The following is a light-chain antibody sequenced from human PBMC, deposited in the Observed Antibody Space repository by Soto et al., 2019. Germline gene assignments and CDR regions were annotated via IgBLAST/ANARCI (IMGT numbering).Light chain of an antibody. CDR2: EAT. CDR3: TSYTITSPYV. J-gene: IGLJ1*01. V-gene: IGLV2-14*01. CDR1: SSDIGRYNF. Sequence: CTGTSSDIGRYNFVSWYQHHPGKAPKLIIYEATKRPSGVSYRFSGSKSGNTASLTISGLQAEDEADYYCTSYTITSPYVFGTGTKVTVL.